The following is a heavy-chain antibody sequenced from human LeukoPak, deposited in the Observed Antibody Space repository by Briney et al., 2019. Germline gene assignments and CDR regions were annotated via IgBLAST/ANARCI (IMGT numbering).Heavy chain of an antibody. J-gene: IGHJ4*02. Sequence: PGGSLRLSCAASGFTFSSYEMNWVRQAPGKGLEWVSYISSSSSTIHYADSVKGRFTISRDNAKNSLYLQMNSLRAEDTAVYYCARELDWNYFDYWGQGTLVTVSS. CDR3: ARELDWNYFDY. CDR2: ISSSSSTI. D-gene: IGHD3/OR15-3a*01. CDR1: GFTFSSYE. V-gene: IGHV3-48*03.